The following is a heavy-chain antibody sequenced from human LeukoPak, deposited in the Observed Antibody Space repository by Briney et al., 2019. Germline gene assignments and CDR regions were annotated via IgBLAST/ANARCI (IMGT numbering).Heavy chain of an antibody. CDR2: ISSSSSTI. D-gene: IGHD2-21*02. CDR1: GFTFSSYS. V-gene: IGHV3-48*01. CDR3: ARAAVTSSYYYYYYMDV. J-gene: IGHJ6*03. Sequence: GGSLRLSCAASGFTFSSYSMNWVRQAPGKGLKWVSYISSSSSTIYYADSVRGRFTISRDNAKNSLFLQMNSLRAEDTAVYYCARAAVTSSYYYYYYMDVWGKGSAVTVSS.